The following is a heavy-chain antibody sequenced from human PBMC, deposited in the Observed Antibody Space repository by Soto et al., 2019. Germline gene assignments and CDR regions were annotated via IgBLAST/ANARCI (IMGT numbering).Heavy chain of an antibody. CDR3: ARVDFWSGYYNPPGYNYYYYMDV. D-gene: IGHD3-3*01. Sequence: SETLSLTCTVSGGSISSYYWSWIRQPPGKGLEWIGYIYYSGSTNYNPSLKSRVTISVDTSKNQFSLKLSSVTAADTAVYYCARVDFWSGYYNPPGYNYYYYMDVWGKGTTVTVSS. V-gene: IGHV4-59*01. CDR2: IYYSGST. J-gene: IGHJ6*03. CDR1: GGSISSYY.